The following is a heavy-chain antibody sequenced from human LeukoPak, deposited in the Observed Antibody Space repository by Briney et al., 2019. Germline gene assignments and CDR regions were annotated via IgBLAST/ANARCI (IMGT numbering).Heavy chain of an antibody. CDR2: INHSGST. CDR3: ARHIVITMVRGVMDWFDP. J-gene: IGHJ5*02. Sequence: PSETLSLTCAVYGGSFSGYYWSWIRQPPGKGLEWIGEINHSGSTNYNPSLKSRVTISVDTSKNQFSLKLSSVTAADTAVYYCARHIVITMVRGVMDWFDPWGQGTLVTVSS. V-gene: IGHV4-34*01. CDR1: GGSFSGYY. D-gene: IGHD3-10*01.